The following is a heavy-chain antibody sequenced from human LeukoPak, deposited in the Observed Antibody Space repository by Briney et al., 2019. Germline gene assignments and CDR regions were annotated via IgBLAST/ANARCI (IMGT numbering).Heavy chain of an antibody. CDR2: IYYSGST. CDR3: ARVERYDDAFDI. V-gene: IGHV4-39*07. CDR1: GGSISSSSYY. Sequence: SETLSLTCTVSGGSISSSSYYWGWIRQPPGKGLEWIGSIYYSGSTYYNPSLKSRVTISVDTSKNQFSLKLSSVTAADTAVYYCARVERYDDAFDIWGQGTMVTVSS. J-gene: IGHJ3*02. D-gene: IGHD1-1*01.